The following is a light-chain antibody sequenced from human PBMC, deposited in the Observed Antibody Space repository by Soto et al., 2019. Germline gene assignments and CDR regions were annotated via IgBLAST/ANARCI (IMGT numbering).Light chain of an antibody. Sequence: EIVLTQSPATLSLSPGERATLSCRASQSVNIYLAWYQQKPGQAPRLLIYDASNRATGIPARFSGSGSGTDFTLTISSLAPEDFAVYSCQHRSGFTFGPGTKVDIK. CDR1: QSVNIY. CDR3: QHRSGFT. CDR2: DAS. V-gene: IGKV3-11*01. J-gene: IGKJ3*01.